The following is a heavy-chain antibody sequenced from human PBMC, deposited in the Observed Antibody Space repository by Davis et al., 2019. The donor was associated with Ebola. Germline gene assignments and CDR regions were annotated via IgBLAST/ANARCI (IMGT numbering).Heavy chain of an antibody. Sequence: GESLKISCAASGFTFSTYWMTWVRQAPGKGLEWVANIKPDGSDQHYVDSVKGRFTVSRDNAKNSLYLQMNSLRAEDTAVYYCARDKRSSWYGGMDVWGQGTTVTVSS. D-gene: IGHD6-19*01. CDR1: GFTFSTYW. V-gene: IGHV3-7*03. J-gene: IGHJ6*02. CDR3: ARDKRSSWYGGMDV. CDR2: IKPDGSDQ.